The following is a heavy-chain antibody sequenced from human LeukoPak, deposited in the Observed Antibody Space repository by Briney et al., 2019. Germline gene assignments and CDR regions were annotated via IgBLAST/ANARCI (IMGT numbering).Heavy chain of an antibody. D-gene: IGHD5-24*01. J-gene: IGHJ4*02. CDR3: ARDGYNWYYFDF. V-gene: IGHV4-61*02. CDR1: GGSISSGSYY. CDR2: IYTSGST. Sequence: PSQTLSLTCTVSGGSISSGSYYWSWIRQPAGKGLEWIGRIYTSGSTNYNPSLKSRVTISVDTSKNQFSLKLNSVTAADTAVYYCARDGYNWYYFDFWGRGTLATVSS.